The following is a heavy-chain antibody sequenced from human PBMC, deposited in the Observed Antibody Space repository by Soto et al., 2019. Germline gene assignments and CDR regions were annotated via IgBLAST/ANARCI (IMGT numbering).Heavy chain of an antibody. J-gene: IGHJ3*02. CDR2: ISSSSSYT. Sequence: QVQLVESGGGLVKPGGSLRLSCAASGFTFSDYYMSWIRQAPGKGLEWVSYISSSSSYTNYADSVKGRFTISRDNAKNSLYLQMNSLRAEDTAVYYCARPSGDYPPDAFDIWGQGTMVTVSS. CDR3: ARPSGDYPPDAFDI. V-gene: IGHV3-11*06. CDR1: GFTFSDYY. D-gene: IGHD4-17*01.